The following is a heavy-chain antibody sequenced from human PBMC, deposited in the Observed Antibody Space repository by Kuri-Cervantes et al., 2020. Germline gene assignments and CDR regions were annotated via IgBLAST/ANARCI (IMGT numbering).Heavy chain of an antibody. J-gene: IGHJ4*02. V-gene: IGHV5-51*01. CDR1: GYSFASYW. CDR3: ARLEMATIDY. CDR2: IYPGDSDT. D-gene: IGHD5-24*01. Sequence: QISCKGSGYSFASYWIGWVRQMPGKGLEWMGIIYPGDSDTRYSPSSQGQVTISADKSISTAYLQWSRLKASDTAMYYCARLEMATIDYWGQGTLVTVSS.